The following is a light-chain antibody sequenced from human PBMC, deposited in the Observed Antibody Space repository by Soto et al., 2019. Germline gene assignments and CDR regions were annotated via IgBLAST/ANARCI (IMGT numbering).Light chain of an antibody. CDR2: GAS. CDR3: QQYNTWLRT. J-gene: IGKJ1*01. V-gene: IGKV3-15*01. Sequence: EVVMTQSPATLSVSPGERATLSCRASQSVNANLAWYQQKPGQAPRLLIHGASNRATGIPARFSGSGFGSEYILTMYTRPSEDFAFYYGQQYNTWLRTFGQVTKVQI. CDR1: QSVNAN.